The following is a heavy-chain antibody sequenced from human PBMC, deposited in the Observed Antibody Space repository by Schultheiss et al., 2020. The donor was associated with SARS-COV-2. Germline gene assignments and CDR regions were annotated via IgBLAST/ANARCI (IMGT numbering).Heavy chain of an antibody. D-gene: IGHD6-19*01. CDR1: GFTFSSYS. Sequence: GGSLRLSCAASGFTFSSYSMNWVRQAPGKGLEWVSSISSSSSYIYYADSVKGRFTISRDNAKNSLYLQMNSLRAEDTAVYYCARGEYSSDDERSYYGMDVWGQGTTVTVSS. CDR3: ARGEYSSDDERSYYGMDV. J-gene: IGHJ6*02. V-gene: IGHV3-21*01. CDR2: ISSSSSYI.